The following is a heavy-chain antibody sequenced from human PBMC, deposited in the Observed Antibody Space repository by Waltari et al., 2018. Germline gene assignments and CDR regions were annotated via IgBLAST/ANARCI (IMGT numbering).Heavy chain of an antibody. CDR3: ARARSDIVATILGGRERYYYYYYGMDV. J-gene: IGHJ6*02. D-gene: IGHD5-12*01. V-gene: IGHV4-59*01. Sequence: GPGLVKPSETLSLTCTVSGGSISSYYWSWIRQPPGKGLEWIGYIYYSGSPNYNPSLKSRVTISVDTSKNQFSLKLSSVTAADTAVYYCARARSDIVATILGGRERYYYYYYGMDVWGQGTTVTVSS. CDR2: IYYSGSP. CDR1: GGSISSYY.